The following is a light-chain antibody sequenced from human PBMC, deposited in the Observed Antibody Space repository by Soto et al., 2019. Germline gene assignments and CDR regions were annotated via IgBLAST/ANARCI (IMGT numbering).Light chain of an antibody. J-gene: IGKJ1*01. V-gene: IGKV3-20*01. CDR2: GAS. CDR1: QSVSDNY. CDR3: QQYGSSPRT. Sequence: EIVLTQSPGTLSLSPGERATLSCRASQSVSDNYLAWFQQKPGQAPRLLIHGASSRATGIPDRFSGSGSGTDFTLTISRLEPEDLAVYYCQQYGSSPRTFGQGTKVEIK.